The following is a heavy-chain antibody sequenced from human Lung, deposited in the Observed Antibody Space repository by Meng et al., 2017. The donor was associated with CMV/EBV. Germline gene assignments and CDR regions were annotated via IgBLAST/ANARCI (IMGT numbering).Heavy chain of an antibody. CDR1: GYIFANYG. Sequence: SVKVSCKASGYIFANYGITWVRQAPGQGLEWVGWISAYTGNTDYAHKLQGRVTLTTDASTRTAYMELSSLRYDDTAVYYCARDFPMGGDLDYWGHGSLVTVSS. D-gene: IGHD3-16*01. V-gene: IGHV1-18*01. CDR3: ARDFPMGGDLDY. CDR2: ISAYTGNT. J-gene: IGHJ4*01.